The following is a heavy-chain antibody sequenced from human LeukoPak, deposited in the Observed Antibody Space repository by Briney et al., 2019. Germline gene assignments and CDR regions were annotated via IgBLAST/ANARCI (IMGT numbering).Heavy chain of an antibody. Sequence: GASVKVSCKASGYTFTGYYMHWVRQAPGQGLEWMGWINPNSGGTNYAQKFQGRVTMTRNTSISTAYMELSSLRSEDTAVYYCARGLGNNGSGSYFLYYMDVWGKGTTVTVSS. CDR1: GYTFTGYY. J-gene: IGHJ6*03. D-gene: IGHD3-10*01. CDR2: INPNSGGT. V-gene: IGHV1-2*02. CDR3: ARGLGNNGSGSYFLYYMDV.